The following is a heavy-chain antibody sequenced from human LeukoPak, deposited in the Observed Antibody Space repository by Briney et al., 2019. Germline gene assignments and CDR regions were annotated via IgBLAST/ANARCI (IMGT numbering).Heavy chain of an antibody. CDR2: IYPGDSDT. D-gene: IGHD3-3*01. V-gene: IGHV5-51*01. CDR3: ARSYYDFWSGYLTFDY. Sequence: GESLKISCKGSGYSFTSYWIGWVRQMPGKGLEWMGIIYPGDSDTRYSPSFQGQVTISADKSISTAYLQWSSLKASDTAMYYCARSYYDFWSGYLTFDYWGQGTLVTVSS. J-gene: IGHJ4*02. CDR1: GYSFTSYW.